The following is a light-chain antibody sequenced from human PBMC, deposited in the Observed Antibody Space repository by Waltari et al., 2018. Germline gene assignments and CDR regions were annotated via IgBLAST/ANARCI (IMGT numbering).Light chain of an antibody. V-gene: IGLV2-8*01. CDR1: SSDVGSYNY. CDR3: SSYAGSNNVI. Sequence: QSALTQPPSASGSRGQSVTISCTGTSSDVGSYNYVSWYQQHPGKAPKLMIYEVTKRPSGVPDRFSGSNSGNTASLTVSGLQAEDEADYYCSSYAGSNNVIFGGGTRLTVL. CDR2: EVT. J-gene: IGLJ2*01.